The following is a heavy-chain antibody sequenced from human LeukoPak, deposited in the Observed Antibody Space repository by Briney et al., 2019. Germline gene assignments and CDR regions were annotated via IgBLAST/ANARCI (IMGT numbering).Heavy chain of an antibody. D-gene: IGHD6-13*01. CDR2: IIPIFGTV. CDR3: ARDLLAGIESYVSGIAADY. J-gene: IGHJ4*02. CDR1: GGTFSSYA. V-gene: IGHV1-69*05. Sequence: GASVKVSCKASGGTFSSYAISWVRQAPGQGLEWMGGIIPIFGTVNYAQKFQGRVTITTDESTSTAYMELSSLRSEDTAVYYCARDLLAGIESYVSGIAADYWGQGTLVTVSS.